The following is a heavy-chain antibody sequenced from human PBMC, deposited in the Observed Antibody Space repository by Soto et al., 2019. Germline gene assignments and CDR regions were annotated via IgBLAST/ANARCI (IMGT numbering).Heavy chain of an antibody. CDR1: GYSISSGYY. V-gene: IGHV4-38-2*01. J-gene: IGHJ5*02. CDR2: IYHSGST. Sequence: SETLSLTCAVSGYSISSGYYWGWIRQPPGKGLEWIGSIYHSGSTYYNPSLKSRVTISVDTSKNQFSLKLSSVTAADTAVYYCARGAIVVVKAALAKPMFDPWGQGTLVTVSS. D-gene: IGHD2-2*01. CDR3: ARGAIVVVKAALAKPMFDP.